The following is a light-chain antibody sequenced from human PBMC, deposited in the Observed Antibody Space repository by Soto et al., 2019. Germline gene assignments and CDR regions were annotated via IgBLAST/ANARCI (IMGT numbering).Light chain of an antibody. CDR2: KAS. J-gene: IGKJ5*01. V-gene: IGKV1-5*03. CDR3: QQYNSFSPDT. Sequence: DIYMTQSPSTLSVSIGDRVTITCRASQSINNWLAWYQQKPGKAPKLLIYKASSLQSGVPSRFSGSGFGTEFTLTISRLQPDDFATYYCQQYNSFSPDTFGQGTRLEIK. CDR1: QSINNW.